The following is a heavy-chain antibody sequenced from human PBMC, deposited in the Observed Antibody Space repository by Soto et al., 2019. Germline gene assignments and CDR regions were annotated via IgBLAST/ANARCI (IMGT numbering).Heavy chain of an antibody. J-gene: IGHJ4*02. V-gene: IGHV3-30*18. CDR1: GFAFRNGG. CDR3: AKFWGPVPAAVDDY. D-gene: IGHD6-13*01. CDR2: ITYDGNTK. Sequence: PGGSLRLSCAASGFAFRNGGMQWVRQAPGKGLEWVASITYDGNTKYSADSVKGRFTISRDNSKNTLYLQMTSLRSEDTAVYHCAKFWGPVPAAVDDYWGQGTLVTVSS.